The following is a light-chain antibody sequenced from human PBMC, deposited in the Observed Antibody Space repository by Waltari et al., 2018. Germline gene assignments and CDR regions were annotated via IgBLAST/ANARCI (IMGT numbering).Light chain of an antibody. CDR2: KVS. Sequence: DVVMTKSPHSLLVHPGQPASIPCRSSQSLVYSDGDTYWNWFHQRPGQSPRRLIYKVSTRDSGVPDRFNGSGSGTDFTLKISRVEAEDVGVYYCMQGTHWPPYTFGQGTKLEIK. CDR1: QSLVYSDGDTY. J-gene: IGKJ2*01. V-gene: IGKV2-30*01. CDR3: MQGTHWPPYT.